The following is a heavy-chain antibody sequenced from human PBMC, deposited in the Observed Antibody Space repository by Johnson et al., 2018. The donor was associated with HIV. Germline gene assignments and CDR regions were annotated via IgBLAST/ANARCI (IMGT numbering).Heavy chain of an antibody. CDR2: ISYDGSNK. CDR3: AKARGTAPRGSSVFDI. CDR1: GFTFSSYG. Sequence: VQLVESGGGVVQPGRSLRLSCAASGFTFSSYGMHWVRQAPGKGLEWVAVISYDGSNKYYADSVKGRFTISRDNSKNTLYLQMNSLRAEDTAVYYCAKARGTAPRGSSVFDIWGQGTMVTVS. D-gene: IGHD5-18*01. J-gene: IGHJ3*02. V-gene: IGHV3-30*18.